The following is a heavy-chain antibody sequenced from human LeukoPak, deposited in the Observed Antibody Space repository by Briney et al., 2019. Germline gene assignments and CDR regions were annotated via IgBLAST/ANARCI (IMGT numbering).Heavy chain of an antibody. V-gene: IGHV5-51*01. CDR2: VYPDDSDT. CDR1: GYSFTRYW. D-gene: IGHD1-26*01. CDR3: ARRSGSYDYYFDY. J-gene: IGHJ4*02. Sequence: GESLKVSCKTSGYSFTRYWIAWVRQTPGKGLEWMGIVYPDDSDTRYSPAFQGQVTISADKSITTADLHWSSLKASDTAMYYCARRSGSYDYYFDYWGQGTLVTVSS.